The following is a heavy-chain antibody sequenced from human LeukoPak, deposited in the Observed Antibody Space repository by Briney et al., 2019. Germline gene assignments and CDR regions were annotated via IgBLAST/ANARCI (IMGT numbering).Heavy chain of an antibody. CDR1: GDSISTYY. V-gene: IGHV4-59*08. D-gene: IGHD1-1*01. J-gene: IGHJ4*02. CDR2: IYYSGST. CDR3: ARVYWNVWYFDY. Sequence: PSETLSLTCTVSGDSISTYYWSWIRQPPGKGLEWIGYIYYSGSTNYNPSLKSRVTISVDTSKNQLSLKLSSVTAADTAVYYCARVYWNVWYFDYWGQGTLVTVSS.